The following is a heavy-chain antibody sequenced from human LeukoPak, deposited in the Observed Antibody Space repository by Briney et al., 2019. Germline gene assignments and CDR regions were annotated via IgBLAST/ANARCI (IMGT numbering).Heavy chain of an antibody. CDR3: AREWELLGGIRLDYYYYGMDV. V-gene: IGHV3-30-3*01. D-gene: IGHD1-26*01. J-gene: IGHJ6*02. Sequence: GGSLRLSCAAAGFTFSSYAMHWVRQAPGKGLEWVAVISYDGSNKYYADSVKGRFTISRDNSKNTVFLQMNNLRAEDTAVYYCAREWELLGGIRLDYYYYGMDVWGQGTSVTVSS. CDR2: ISYDGSNK. CDR1: GFTFSSYA.